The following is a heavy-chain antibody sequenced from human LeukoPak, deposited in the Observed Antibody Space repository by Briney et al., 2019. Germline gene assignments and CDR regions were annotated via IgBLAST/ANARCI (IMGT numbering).Heavy chain of an antibody. V-gene: IGHV1-2*02. CDR3: ARGALTVHYYYYYVDV. D-gene: IGHD1-1*01. CDR1: GYTFTGYY. Sequence: GASVKVSCKASGYTFTGYYMHWVRQAPGQGLEWMGWINPNSGGTNYAQKFQGRVTMTRDTSISTAYMELSSLRSEDTAVYYCARGALTVHYYYYYVDVWGKGTTVTVSS. J-gene: IGHJ6*03. CDR2: INPNSGGT.